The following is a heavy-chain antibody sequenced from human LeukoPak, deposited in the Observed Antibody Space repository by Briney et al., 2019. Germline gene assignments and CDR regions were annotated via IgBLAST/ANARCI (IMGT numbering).Heavy chain of an antibody. J-gene: IGHJ3*02. D-gene: IGHD6-13*01. CDR1: GGSISSSSYY. CDR3: AREGGGASSPDAFDI. CDR2: IYHSGST. V-gene: IGHV4-39*07. Sequence: TSETLSLTCTVSGGSISSSSYYWGWIRQPPGKGLEWIGSIYHSGSTYYNPSLKSRVTISVDTSKNQFSLKLSSVTAADTAVYYCAREGGGASSPDAFDIWGQGTMVTVSS.